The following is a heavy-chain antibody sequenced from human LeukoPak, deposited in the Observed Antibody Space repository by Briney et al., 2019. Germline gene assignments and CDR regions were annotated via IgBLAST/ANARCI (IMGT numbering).Heavy chain of an antibody. CDR2: IWFDGSNK. V-gene: IGHV3-33*01. CDR3: VSDDSSGYFDY. CDR1: GFIFSNDA. Sequence: GGSLRLSCAASGFIFSNDAMHWVRQAPGKGLEWVAFIWFDGSNKHYADSVKGRFTISRDNSEDTLYLQMNSLRAEDTAVYYCVSDDSSGYFDYWGQGTLVTVSS. J-gene: IGHJ4*02. D-gene: IGHD3-22*01.